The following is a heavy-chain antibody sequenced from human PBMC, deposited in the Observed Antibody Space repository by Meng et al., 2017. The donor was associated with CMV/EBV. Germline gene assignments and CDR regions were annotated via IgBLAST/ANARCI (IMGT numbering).Heavy chain of an antibody. CDR3: AGTCTSCNNWFDP. D-gene: IGHD2-2*01. J-gene: IGHJ5*02. CDR2: INPNSGGT. Sequence: ASVQVSCKASGYTFTGYYMHWVRQATGQGLEWMGWINPNSGGTNYAQKFQGRVTMTRDTSISTAYMELSRLRSDDTAVYYCAGTCTSCNNWFDPWGQGTLVTVSS. CDR1: GYTFTGYY. V-gene: IGHV1-2*02.